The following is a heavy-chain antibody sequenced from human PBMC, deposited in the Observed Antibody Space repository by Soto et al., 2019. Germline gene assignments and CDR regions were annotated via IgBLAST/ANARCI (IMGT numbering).Heavy chain of an antibody. CDR1: GFTFSHYW. CDR2: IKQDGSEK. V-gene: IGHV3-7*01. J-gene: IGHJ2*01. CDR3: ARPGLVVVITSDWYFDL. D-gene: IGHD3-22*01. Sequence: EVQLVESGGGLVQPGGSLRLSCSASGFTFSHYWMSWVRQAPGKGLEWVANIKQDGSEKYYVDSVKGRFTISRDNAKNSLYLQMNSLRAEDTAVYYCARPGLVVVITSDWYFDLWGRGTLVTSSS.